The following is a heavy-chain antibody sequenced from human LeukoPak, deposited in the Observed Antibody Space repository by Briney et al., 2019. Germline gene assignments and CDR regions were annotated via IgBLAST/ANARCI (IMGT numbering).Heavy chain of an antibody. V-gene: IGHV3-11*01. D-gene: IGHD1-26*01. Sequence: PGGSLRLSCAASGFTFSDYYMSWIRQAPGKGLEWVSYISSSGSTIYYADSVKGRFTISRDNAKNSLYLQMNSLRAEDTAVYYCARDRGGSSGSSFRGEYYFDYWGQGTLVTVSS. J-gene: IGHJ4*02. CDR1: GFTFSDYY. CDR2: ISSSGSTI. CDR3: ARDRGGSSGSSFRGEYYFDY.